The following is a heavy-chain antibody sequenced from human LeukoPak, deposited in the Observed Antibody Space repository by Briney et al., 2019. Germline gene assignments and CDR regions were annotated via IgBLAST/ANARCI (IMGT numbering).Heavy chain of an antibody. D-gene: IGHD2-15*01. CDR2: ISDSGSP. V-gene: IGHV4-59*01. Sequence: SETLSLTCTVSGGSINTYYWSWLRQPPGKGLEWIGYISDSGSPSYNSSRKSRVTISIDTSKKQFSLMLSSVTAADTAIYYCARSTQRYCSGGTCFPYWFDPWGRGALVTVSS. CDR3: ARSTQRYCSGGTCFPYWFDP. CDR1: GGSINTYY. J-gene: IGHJ5*02.